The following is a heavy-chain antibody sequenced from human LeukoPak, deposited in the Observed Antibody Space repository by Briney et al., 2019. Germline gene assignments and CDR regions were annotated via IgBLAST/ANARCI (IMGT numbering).Heavy chain of an antibody. CDR1: GFTFSNSG. CDR3: AKGLLPRGDNKGAYYFDY. D-gene: IGHD3-16*01. Sequence: PGGSLRLSCAASGFTFSNSGIHWIRQAPGKGLEWVAVVSYDGTNKYYTDSVKGRFTNSRDNSKNTLYLQMNSLKPEDTAVYYCAKGLLPRGDNKGAYYFDYWGQGTLVTVSS. J-gene: IGHJ4*02. CDR2: VSYDGTNK. V-gene: IGHV3-30*18.